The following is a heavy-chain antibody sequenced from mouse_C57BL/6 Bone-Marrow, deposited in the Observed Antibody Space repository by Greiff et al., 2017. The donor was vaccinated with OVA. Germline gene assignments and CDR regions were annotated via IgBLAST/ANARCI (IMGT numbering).Heavy chain of an antibody. J-gene: IGHJ1*03. CDR1: GYTFTSYW. D-gene: IGHD1-1*01. CDR3: ARGNYYGSSYGYWYFDV. CDR2: IDPSDSYT. Sequence: VQLQQSGAELVMPGASVKLSCKASGYTFTSYWMHWVKQRPGQGLEWIGEIDPSDSYTNYNQKFKGKSTLTVDKSSSTAYMQLSSLTSEDSAVYYCARGNYYGSSYGYWYFDVWGTGTTVTVSS. V-gene: IGHV1-69*01.